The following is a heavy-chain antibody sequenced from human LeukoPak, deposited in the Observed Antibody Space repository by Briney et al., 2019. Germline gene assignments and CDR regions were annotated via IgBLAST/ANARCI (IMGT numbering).Heavy chain of an antibody. J-gene: IGHJ5*02. Sequence: GGSLRLSCAASGFTFSSYAMSWVRQAPGRGLEWVSAISASGDRTYYADSVKGRFTISRDNSKNTLYLQMNSLRAEDTAVYSCARTSHESVLYWSDPWGQGTLVNVSS. D-gene: IGHD3-16*01. V-gene: IGHV3-23*01. CDR2: ISASGDRT. CDR3: ARTSHESVLYWSDP. CDR1: GFTFSSYA.